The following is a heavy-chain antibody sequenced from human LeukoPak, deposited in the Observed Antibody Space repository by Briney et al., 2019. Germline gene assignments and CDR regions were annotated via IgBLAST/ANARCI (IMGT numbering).Heavy chain of an antibody. Sequence: PSETLSLTCTVSGGSISSSSYYWAWIRQPPGKGLEWIGSFYYRGRTYYNSSLKSRVTILVDTSKNQFSLNLNSVTAADTAVYYCARTKAVANWLDPWGQGTLVTVSS. D-gene: IGHD6-19*01. J-gene: IGHJ5*02. V-gene: IGHV4-39*07. CDR3: ARTKAVANWLDP. CDR2: FYYRGRT. CDR1: GGSISSSSYY.